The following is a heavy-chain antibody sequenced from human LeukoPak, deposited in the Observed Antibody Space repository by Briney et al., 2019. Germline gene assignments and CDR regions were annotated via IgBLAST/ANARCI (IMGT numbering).Heavy chain of an antibody. CDR1: GFTFSSYS. CDR2: ISSSSSYI. Sequence: GGSLRLSCAASGFTFSSYSMNWVRQAPGKGLEWVSSISSSSSYIYYADSVKGRFTISRDNAKNSLYLQMNSLRAEDTAVYYCARSCSSTSCSDYWGQGTLATVSS. V-gene: IGHV3-21*01. D-gene: IGHD2-2*01. J-gene: IGHJ4*02. CDR3: ARSCSSTSCSDY.